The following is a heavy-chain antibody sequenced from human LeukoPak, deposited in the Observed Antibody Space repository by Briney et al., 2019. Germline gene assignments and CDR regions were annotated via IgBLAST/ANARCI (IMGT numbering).Heavy chain of an antibody. CDR1: GGSISSYY. J-gene: IGHJ4*02. CDR2: INHSGST. D-gene: IGHD6-19*01. V-gene: IGHV4-34*01. Sequence: KPSETLSLTCTVSGGSISSYYWSWIRQPPGKGLEWIGEINHSGSTNYNPSLKSRVTISVDTSKNQFSLKLSSVTAADTAVYYCARWEAVAGTGGYWGQGTLVTVSS. CDR3: ARWEAVAGTGGY.